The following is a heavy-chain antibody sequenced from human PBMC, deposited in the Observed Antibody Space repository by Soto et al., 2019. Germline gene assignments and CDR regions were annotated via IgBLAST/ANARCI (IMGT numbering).Heavy chain of an antibody. CDR3: ARGPSRDFEGHNWFDP. CDR2: IYYSGST. D-gene: IGHD3-3*01. CDR1: GGSISSGGYY. V-gene: IGHV4-31*03. J-gene: IGHJ5*02. Sequence: LSLTCTVSGGSISSGGYYWSWIRQHPGKGLEWIGYIYYSGSTYYNPSLNSRVTISVDTSNNQFSLKLSSVTAADTAVYYCARGPSRDFEGHNWFDPWGQGTLVTV.